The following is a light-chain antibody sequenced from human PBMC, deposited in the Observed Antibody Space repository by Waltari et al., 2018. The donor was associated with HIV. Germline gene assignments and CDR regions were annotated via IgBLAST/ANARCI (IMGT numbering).Light chain of an antibody. Sequence: QSVLTPPPSVSGAPGQRVTISCTGSSSTIGAGYAVHWYQQLPGTAPKLLIYGNNNRPSGVPDRFSGSKSGTSASLAITGLRAADEADYYCQSYDSSLSGDVIFGGGTTLTVL. V-gene: IGLV1-40*01. CDR2: GNN. J-gene: IGLJ2*01. CDR1: SSTIGAGYA. CDR3: QSYDSSLSGDVI.